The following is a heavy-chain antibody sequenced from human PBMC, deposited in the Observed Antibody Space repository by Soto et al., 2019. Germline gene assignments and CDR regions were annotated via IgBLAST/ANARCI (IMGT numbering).Heavy chain of an antibody. V-gene: IGHV3-48*01. Sequence: EVQLVESGGGLVQPGGSLRLSCAASGFTFSSYSMNWVRQAPGKGLEWVSYISSSSSTIYYVDSVKGRFTISRDNAKNSLYLQMNSLRAEDTAVYYCARDGTYYYDSSGYYSYWYFDLWGRGTLVTVSS. CDR3: ARDGTYYYDSSGYYSYWYFDL. CDR1: GFTFSSYS. J-gene: IGHJ2*01. CDR2: ISSSSSTI. D-gene: IGHD3-22*01.